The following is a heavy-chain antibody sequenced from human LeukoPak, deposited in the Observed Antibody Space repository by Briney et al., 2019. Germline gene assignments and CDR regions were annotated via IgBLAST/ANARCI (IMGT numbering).Heavy chain of an antibody. J-gene: IGHJ4*02. CDR1: GFTFKDYV. V-gene: IGHV3-23*01. CDR2: IYGSGVSI. D-gene: IGHD1-26*01. Sequence: GGSLRLSCVASGFTFKDYVMNWVRQAPGKGLEWLATIYGSGVSISYADSVKGRFTIFRDNSNNTLYLQMNSLRAEATAMYYCAKDLGWELPAEAYWGQGILVTVSS. CDR3: AKDLGWELPAEAY.